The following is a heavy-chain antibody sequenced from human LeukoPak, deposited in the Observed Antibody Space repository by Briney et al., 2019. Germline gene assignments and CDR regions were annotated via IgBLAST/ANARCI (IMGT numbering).Heavy chain of an antibody. CDR2: IKSKTDGGTT. D-gene: IGHD2-15*01. Sequence: GGSLRLSCVGSGLTSSNAWMSWIRQAPGKGLQWVGHIKSKTDGGTTEYAAPVKGRFTISRDDSKNTLYLQLNSLKNEDTALYYCTALGAASEYWGQGTLVTVSS. J-gene: IGHJ4*02. CDR1: GLTSSNAW. V-gene: IGHV3-15*01. CDR3: TALGAASEY.